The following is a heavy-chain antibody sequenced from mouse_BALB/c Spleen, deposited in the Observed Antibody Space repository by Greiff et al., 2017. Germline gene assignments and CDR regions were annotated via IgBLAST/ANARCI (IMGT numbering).Heavy chain of an antibody. Sequence: EVQLVESGGGLVQPGGSRKLSCAASGFTFSSFGMHWVRQAPEKGLEWVAYISSGSSTIYYADTVKGRFTISRDNPKNTLFLQMTSLRSEDTAMYYCARSSIYYESSYAMDYWGQGTSVTVSS. CDR2: ISSGSSTI. V-gene: IGHV5-17*02. D-gene: IGHD2-4*01. CDR3: ARSSIYYESSYAMDY. J-gene: IGHJ4*01. CDR1: GFTFSSFG.